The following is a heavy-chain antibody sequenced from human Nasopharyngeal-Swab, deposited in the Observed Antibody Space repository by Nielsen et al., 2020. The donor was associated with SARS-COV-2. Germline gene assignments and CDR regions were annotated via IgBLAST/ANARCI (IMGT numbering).Heavy chain of an antibody. D-gene: IGHD5-18*01. CDR3: ARSGYSYGLPVGYFGH. J-gene: IGHJ4*02. CDR2: VFYSGTP. Sequence: SETRSPTGSVPGGATSSYDWSWIRQRPGKGLGWVGYVFYSGTPNYNPSLKSRVSISVDTSKNQFSLKLSSVTAADTAVYYCARSGYSYGLPVGYFGHWGQGTLVTVSS. CDR1: GGATSSYD. V-gene: IGHV4-59*01.